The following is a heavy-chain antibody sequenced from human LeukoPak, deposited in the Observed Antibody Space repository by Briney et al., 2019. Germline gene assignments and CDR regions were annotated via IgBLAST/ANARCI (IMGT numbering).Heavy chain of an antibody. CDR3: AKEAGHYYGSGSYYKGDYFDY. CDR2: MYAGGMT. Sequence: PGGSLRLSCVVSGFTVSSNYMHWVRQAPGKGLEWVSVMYAGGMTYYADSVKGRFSISRDNSKNTLYLQMNSLRAEDTAVYYCAKEAGHYYGSGSYYKGDYFDYWGQGTLVTVSS. CDR1: GFTVSSNY. V-gene: IGHV3-53*01. J-gene: IGHJ4*02. D-gene: IGHD3-10*01.